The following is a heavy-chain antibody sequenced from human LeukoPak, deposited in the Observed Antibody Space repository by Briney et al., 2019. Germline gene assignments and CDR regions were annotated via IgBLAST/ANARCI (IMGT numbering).Heavy chain of an antibody. Sequence: SETLSLTCAVYGGSFSRYYWSWIRQPPGKGLEWIGEINHSGRTNYNPSLKSRVTISVDTSKNQFSLKLSSVTAADTAVYYCARGRWSYFDYWGQGTLVTVSS. CDR2: INHSGRT. V-gene: IGHV4-34*01. CDR3: ARGRWSYFDY. CDR1: GGSFSRYY. J-gene: IGHJ4*02. D-gene: IGHD2-15*01.